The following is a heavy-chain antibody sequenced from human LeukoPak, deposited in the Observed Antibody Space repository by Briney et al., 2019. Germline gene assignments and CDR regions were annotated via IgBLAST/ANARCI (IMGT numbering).Heavy chain of an antibody. Sequence: SQTLSLTCTVSGGSISSGGYYWSWIRQPPGKGLEWIGYIYHSGSTYYNPSLKSRVTISVDRSKNQFSLKLSSVTAADTAVYYCARGSPYSGPYYYDSSGYYTGFDYWGQGTLVTVSS. V-gene: IGHV4-30-2*01. J-gene: IGHJ4*02. D-gene: IGHD3-22*01. CDR1: GGSISSGGYY. CDR3: ARGSPYSGPYYYDSSGYYTGFDY. CDR2: IYHSGST.